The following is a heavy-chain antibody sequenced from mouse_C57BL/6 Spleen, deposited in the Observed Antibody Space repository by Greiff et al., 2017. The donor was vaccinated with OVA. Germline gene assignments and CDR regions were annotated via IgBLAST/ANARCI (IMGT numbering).Heavy chain of an antibody. V-gene: IGHV1-52*01. CDR1: GYTFTSYW. D-gene: IGHD1-1*01. CDR3: ARGYYYGSSYEYFDY. J-gene: IGHJ2*01. CDR2: IDPSDSET. Sequence: QVQLQQPGAELVRPGSSVKLSCKASGYTFTSYWMHWVKQRPIQGLEWIGNIDPSDSETHYNQKFKDKATLTVDKSSSTAYMQLSSLTSEDSAVYYCARGYYYGSSYEYFDYWGQGTTLTVSS.